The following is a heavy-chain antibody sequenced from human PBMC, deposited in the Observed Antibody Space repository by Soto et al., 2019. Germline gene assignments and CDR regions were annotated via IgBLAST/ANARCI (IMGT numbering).Heavy chain of an antibody. CDR3: VRDSGAKLSSS. J-gene: IGHJ4*02. Sequence: SVKVSCKASGGTFSSYRINWVRQAPGEGLEWVGGIVPIRRSADYAQKFRGRATISADDSARTTYLELSSLKSQDTAVYYCVRDSGAKLSSSWGQGTLVTVSS. V-gene: IGHV1-69*13. D-gene: IGHD6-13*01. CDR1: GGTFSSYR. CDR2: IVPIRRSA.